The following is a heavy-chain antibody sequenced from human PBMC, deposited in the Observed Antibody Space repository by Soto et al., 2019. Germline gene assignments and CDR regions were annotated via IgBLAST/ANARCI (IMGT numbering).Heavy chain of an antibody. Sequence: QVHLVQSGAEVKKPGASVKVSCKTSGYTFTTYGISWVRQAPGQGLEWMGWISAYNGNTSYAQKLQGRVTMTTDTSTSTAYMELRSQRSDDTAAYYCVRDLYSYGYYAMDVWGPGTTVTVSS. CDR1: GYTFTTYG. CDR3: VRDLYSYGYYAMDV. D-gene: IGHD5-18*01. CDR2: ISAYNGNT. J-gene: IGHJ6*02. V-gene: IGHV1-18*04.